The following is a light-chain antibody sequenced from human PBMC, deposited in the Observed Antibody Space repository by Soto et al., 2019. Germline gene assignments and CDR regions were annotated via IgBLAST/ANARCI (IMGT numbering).Light chain of an antibody. V-gene: IGKV3-20*01. CDR2: GAS. CDR3: QQYGSSGT. J-gene: IGKJ1*01. CDR1: QSVSNNY. Sequence: EIVLTQSPGALSLSPGERATLSCRASQSVSNNYLAWYQQKPGQAPRLLIYGASNRANGIPDRFSGSGSGTDFTLTISRLEPEDFAVYYCQQYGSSGTFGQGPKVDIK.